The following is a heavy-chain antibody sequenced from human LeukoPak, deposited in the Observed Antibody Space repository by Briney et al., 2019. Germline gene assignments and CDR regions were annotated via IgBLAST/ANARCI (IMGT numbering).Heavy chain of an antibody. J-gene: IGHJ6*03. D-gene: IGHD2-15*01. CDR2: IIHSGST. Sequence: PSETLSLTCAVYGGSFSGYYWSWIRQPPGKGLEWIGEIIHSGSTNYNPSLKSRVTISVDTSKNQFSLKLSSVTAADTAVYYCARRGYCSGGSCYPLGYYYYMDVWGKGTTVTVSS. CDR3: ARRGYCSGGSCYPLGYYYYMDV. CDR1: GGSFSGYY. V-gene: IGHV4-34*12.